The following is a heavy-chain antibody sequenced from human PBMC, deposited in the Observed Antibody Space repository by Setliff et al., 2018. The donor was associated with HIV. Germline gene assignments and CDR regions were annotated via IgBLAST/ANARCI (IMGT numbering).Heavy chain of an antibody. CDR1: GDTFSSYA. CDR2: IIPILGIA. J-gene: IGHJ5*02. D-gene: IGHD2-2*01. CDR3: ARAQYQLLEPPTYNWFDP. Sequence: SVKVSCKASGDTFSSYAISWVRQAPGQGLEWMGGIIPILGIANYAQKFQDRVTVTADKSTDTAYMELSSLRSEDTAVYYCARAQYQLLEPPTYNWFDPWGQGTLVTVSS. V-gene: IGHV1-69*10.